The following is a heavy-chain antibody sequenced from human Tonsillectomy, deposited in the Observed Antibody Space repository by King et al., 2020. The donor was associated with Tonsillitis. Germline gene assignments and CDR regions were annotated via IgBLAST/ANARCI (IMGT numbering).Heavy chain of an antibody. CDR1: GFTFGDYA. CDR2: IRSKGYSGTA. CDR3: SRPFSSGWYSGFDI. V-gene: IGHV3-49*03. J-gene: IGHJ3*02. D-gene: IGHD6-19*01. Sequence: VQLVESGGGMVQPGRSLRLACTSSGFTFGDYALSWFRLAPGKGLEWVGFIRSKGYSGTAQYAAFLEGRFIISRDDSKSIAYLQMNSLKTEDTAVYYCSRPFSSGWYSGFDIWGQGTMVAVSS.